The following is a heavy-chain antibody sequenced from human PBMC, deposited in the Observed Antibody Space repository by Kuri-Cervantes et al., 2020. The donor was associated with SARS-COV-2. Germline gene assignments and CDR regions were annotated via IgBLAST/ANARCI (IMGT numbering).Heavy chain of an antibody. D-gene: IGHD3-10*01. CDR1: GYTSTSYD. J-gene: IGHJ6*04. CDR2: MNPNSGNT. V-gene: IGHV1-8*03. CDR3: ARGSPMVRGVMPPDV. Sequence: ASVKVSCKASGYTSTSYDINWVRQATGQGLEWMGWMNPNSGNTGYAQKFQGRVTITRNTSISTAYMELSSLRSEDTAVYYCARGSPMVRGVMPPDVWGKGTTVTVSS.